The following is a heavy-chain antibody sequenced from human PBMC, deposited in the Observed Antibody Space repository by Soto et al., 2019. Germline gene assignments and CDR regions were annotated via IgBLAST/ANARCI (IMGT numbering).Heavy chain of an antibody. J-gene: IGHJ4*02. CDR2: IHYSGST. Sequence: SETLSLTCTVSGGSISTFYWSWIRQPPGKGLEWIGYIHYSGSTNYNPSLKSRVTISVDTSENQFSLKLSSVTTTDTAIYYCARAFFGSSPLDYWGQGILVTVYS. D-gene: IGHD6-6*01. CDR1: GGSISTFY. CDR3: ARAFFGSSPLDY. V-gene: IGHV4-59*01.